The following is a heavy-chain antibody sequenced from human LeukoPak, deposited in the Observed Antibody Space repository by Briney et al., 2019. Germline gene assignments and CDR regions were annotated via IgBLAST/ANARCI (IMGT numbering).Heavy chain of an antibody. V-gene: IGHV3-64D*09. J-gene: IGHJ3*02. D-gene: IGHD3-3*01. CDR2: ISSNGGST. CDR3: IDLWSPLFDI. CDR1: GFTFSGYA. Sequence: PGGSLRLSCSASGFTFSGYAMHWVRQAPGKGLEYVSTISSNGGSTNYADSVRGRFTISRDNSKNTLYLQMSSLRAEDTAVYYCIDLWSPLFDIWGQGTTVTVSS.